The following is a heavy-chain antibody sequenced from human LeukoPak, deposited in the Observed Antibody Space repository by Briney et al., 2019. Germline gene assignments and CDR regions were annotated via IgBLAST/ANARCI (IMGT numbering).Heavy chain of an antibody. D-gene: IGHD1-26*01. J-gene: IGHJ5*02. CDR2: IYYSGST. Sequence: SETLSLTCTVSGGSISSSSYYWSWIRQPPGKGLEWIGYIYYSGSTNYNPSLKSRVTISVDTSKNQFSLKLSSVTAADTAVYYCARHAAVGVGATKYNWFDPWGQGTLVTVSS. V-gene: IGHV4-61*05. CDR3: ARHAAVGVGATKYNWFDP. CDR1: GGSISSSSYY.